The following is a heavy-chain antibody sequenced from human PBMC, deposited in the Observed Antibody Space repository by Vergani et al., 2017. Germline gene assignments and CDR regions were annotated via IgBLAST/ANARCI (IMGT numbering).Heavy chain of an antibody. CDR3: ARQFCGGDCNSFREDFFQH. J-gene: IGHJ1*01. D-gene: IGHD2-21*02. CDR1: GYSITSGYY. CDR2: IYHRGYA. Sequence: QVQLQESGPGLVKPSETLSLTCAVSGYSITSGYYWGWIRQPPGKGLEWIGSIYHRGYAYYNPSLKSRVTISVDTSKNQFSLQLNSVTAADTAFYYCARQFCGGDCNSFREDFFQHWGQGALLTVSS. V-gene: IGHV4-38-2*01.